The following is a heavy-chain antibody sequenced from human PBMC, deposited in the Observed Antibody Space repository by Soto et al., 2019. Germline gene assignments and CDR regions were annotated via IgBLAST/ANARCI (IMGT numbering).Heavy chain of an antibody. D-gene: IGHD4-17*01. J-gene: IGHJ4*02. CDR2: MNPNSGNT. CDR3: ARGPSYGCIRPLDY. CDR1: GYTFTSYD. Sequence: QVQLVQSGAEVKKPGASVKVSCKASGYTFTSYDINWVRQATGQGLEWMGWMNPNSGNTGYAQKFQGRVPMTRNTSRSTAYMALSRLRSEDTAVYYCARGPSYGCIRPLDYWGQGTLVTVSS. V-gene: IGHV1-8*01.